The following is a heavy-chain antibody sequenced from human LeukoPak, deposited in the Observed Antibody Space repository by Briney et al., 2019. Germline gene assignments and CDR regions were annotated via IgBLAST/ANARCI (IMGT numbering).Heavy chain of an antibody. J-gene: IGHJ4*02. V-gene: IGHV4-39*07. CDR3: ARGQIAAAGIGFDY. Sequence: SETLSLTCTVSGGSISSSSYYWGWIRQPPGKGLEWIGSIYYSGSTYYNPSLKSRVTISVDTSKNQFSLKLSSVTAADTAVYYCARGQIAAAGIGFDYWGQGTLVTVSS. CDR1: GGSISSSSYY. CDR2: IYYSGST. D-gene: IGHD6-13*01.